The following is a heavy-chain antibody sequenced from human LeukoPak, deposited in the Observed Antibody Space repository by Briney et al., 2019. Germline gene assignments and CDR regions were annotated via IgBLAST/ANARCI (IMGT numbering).Heavy chain of an antibody. Sequence: SVKVSCKASGGTFSSYAISWVRLAPGQGLEWMGGIIPIFGTANYAQKFQGRVTITTDESTSTAYMELSSLRSEDTAVYYCARANGRDGYNLDYWGQGTLVTVSS. J-gene: IGHJ4*02. CDR2: IIPIFGTA. V-gene: IGHV1-69*05. CDR1: GGTFSSYA. D-gene: IGHD5-24*01. CDR3: ARANGRDGYNLDY.